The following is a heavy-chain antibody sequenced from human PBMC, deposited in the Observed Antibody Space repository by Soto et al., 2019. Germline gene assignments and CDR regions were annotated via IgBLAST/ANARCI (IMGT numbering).Heavy chain of an antibody. CDR3: ARIGYSSSSLDY. D-gene: IGHD6-13*01. V-gene: IGHV3-7*03. J-gene: IGHJ4*02. CDR1: GFTFSNYR. CDR2: IKQYGSQK. Sequence: PGGSLSLSCTASGFTFSNYRVSWVRQAPCKGLEWAANIKQYGSQKYYLDSVKGRFTISRDNAKNSVYLQINSLRAEDTAVFYCARIGYSSSSLDYWGQGTLVTVS.